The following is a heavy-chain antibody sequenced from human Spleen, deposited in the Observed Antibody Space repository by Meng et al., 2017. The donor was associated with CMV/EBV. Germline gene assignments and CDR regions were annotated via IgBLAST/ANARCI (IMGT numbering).Heavy chain of an antibody. J-gene: IGHJ4*02. CDR3: AKDPSSGYRFLPDY. CDR1: GFTFTRDA. CDR2: ISGSATGI. V-gene: IGHV3-23*01. D-gene: IGHD3-22*01. Sequence: GESLKISCAASGFTFTRDAMSWVRQAPGKGLEWVSSISGSATGIYYADSVKGRFTISRDNSKNTLYLQMNSLRAEDTAVYYCAKDPSSGYRFLPDYWGQGTLVTVSS.